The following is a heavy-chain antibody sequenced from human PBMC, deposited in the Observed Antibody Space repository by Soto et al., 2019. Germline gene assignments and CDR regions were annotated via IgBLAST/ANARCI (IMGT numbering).Heavy chain of an antibody. D-gene: IGHD6-19*01. CDR2: ISYDGSNK. CDR1: GFTFSSYG. J-gene: IGHJ6*02. V-gene: IGHV3-30*18. Sequence: QVQLVESGGGVVQPGRSLRLSCAASGFTFSSYGMHWVRQAPGKGLEWVAVISYDGSNKYYADSVKGRFTISRDNSKNTLYLQMNSLRAEDTAVYYCAKDLDEIAVYYGMDVWGQGTTVTVSS. CDR3: AKDLDEIAVYYGMDV.